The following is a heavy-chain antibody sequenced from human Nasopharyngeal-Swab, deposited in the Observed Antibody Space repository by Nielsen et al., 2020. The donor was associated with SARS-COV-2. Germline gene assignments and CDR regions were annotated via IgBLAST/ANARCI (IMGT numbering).Heavy chain of an antibody. CDR1: GFTFSSYA. J-gene: IGHJ4*02. Sequence: SLKISCAASGFTFSSYAMHWVRQAPGKGLEWVAVISYDGSNKYYADSVKGRFTISRDNSKNTLYLQMNSLRAEDTAVYYCARTLGGYYYFDYWGQGTLVTVSS. CDR2: ISYDGSNK. V-gene: IGHV3-30*04. CDR3: ARTLGGYYYFDY. D-gene: IGHD3-22*01.